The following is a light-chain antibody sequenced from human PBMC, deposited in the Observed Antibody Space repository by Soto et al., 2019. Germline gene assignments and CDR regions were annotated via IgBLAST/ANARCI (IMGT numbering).Light chain of an antibody. Sequence: EVVMTQSPLSLPVTLGQPASISCRSSQSLVNSDGNTYLNWFHQRPGQSPRRLIYKVSNRDSGVPDRFSGSGSGTDFTLRISRVEAEDLGVYYCMQGSHWPRTFGQGTRVEIK. V-gene: IGKV2-30*01. CDR3: MQGSHWPRT. CDR1: QSLVNSDGNTY. J-gene: IGKJ1*01. CDR2: KVS.